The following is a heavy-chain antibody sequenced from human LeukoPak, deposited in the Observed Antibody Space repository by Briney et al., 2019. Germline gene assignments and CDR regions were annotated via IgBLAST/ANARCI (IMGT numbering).Heavy chain of an antibody. CDR2: IYHSGNT. CDR1: GYSISSGYY. D-gene: IGHD1-14*01. V-gene: IGHV4-38-2*01. Sequence: SETLSLTXAVSGYSISSGYYWGWIRQPPGKGLEWIGSIYHSGNTYYNPSLKSRVTISVDTSKNQFSLKLSSVTAADTAMYYCASTPTVYYNSMDVWGKGTTVTVSS. J-gene: IGHJ6*03. CDR3: ASTPTVYYNSMDV.